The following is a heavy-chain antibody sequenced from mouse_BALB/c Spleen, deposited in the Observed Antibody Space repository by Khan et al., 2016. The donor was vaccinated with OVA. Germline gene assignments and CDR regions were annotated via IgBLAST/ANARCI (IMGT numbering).Heavy chain of an antibody. Sequence: QVQLKQSGPGLVQPSQSLSITCTVSGFSLTNFGVHWVRQSPGKGLEWLGVIWSGGNTDYNAAFKSRLSISKDNSKSQVFFKMNSLQANDTATYYCARREYLMTWFAYWGQGTLVTVSA. V-gene: IGHV2-2*02. CDR2: IWSGGNT. J-gene: IGHJ3*01. CDR3: ARREYLMTWFAY. CDR1: GFSLTNFG.